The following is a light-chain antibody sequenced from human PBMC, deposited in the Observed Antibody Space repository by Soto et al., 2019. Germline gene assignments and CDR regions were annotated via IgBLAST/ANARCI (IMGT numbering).Light chain of an antibody. CDR1: ESDSCSC. J-gene: IGKJ5*01. V-gene: IGKV3D-20*02. CDR2: GAS. CDR3: QQRSSWRLT. Sequence: EIGWTPDTGTLSLSLRERATLYCRVSESDSCSCLAWCQQKPGEAPRLLIYGASSRAAGSPARFSGSGSGTDVTLTISSLEPEDFAVYYCQQRSSWRLTFGQGTRLEI.